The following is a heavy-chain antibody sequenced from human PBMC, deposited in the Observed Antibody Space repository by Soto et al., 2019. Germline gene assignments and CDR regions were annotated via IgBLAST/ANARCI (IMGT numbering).Heavy chain of an antibody. CDR2: IIPILGIA. V-gene: IGHV1-69*10. D-gene: IGHD6-13*01. CDR3: ARGFSGIGYYYYMDV. Sequence: ASVKVSCKASGYTFTSYAMHWVRQAPGQRLEWMGWIIPILGIANYAQKFQGRVTITADKSTSTAYMELSSLRSEDTAVCYCARGFSGIGYYYYMDVWGKGTTVTVSS. J-gene: IGHJ6*03. CDR1: GYTFTSYA.